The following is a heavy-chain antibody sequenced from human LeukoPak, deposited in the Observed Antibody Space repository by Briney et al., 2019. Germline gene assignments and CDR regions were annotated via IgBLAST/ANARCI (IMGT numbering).Heavy chain of an antibody. J-gene: IGHJ4*02. CDR3: ARGGTFYPSIDY. V-gene: IGHV1-18*01. CDR1: VYNFTTSY. CDR2: VSAYNGKT. Sequence: ASVKVSCKASVYNFTTSYINWVRQAPGQGLEWMGWVSAYNGKTSYAQRFQGRVTMTTDSSTSTAYMDLASLRSDDTAVYYCARGGTFYPSIDYWGQGTLVTVSS. D-gene: IGHD1-26*01.